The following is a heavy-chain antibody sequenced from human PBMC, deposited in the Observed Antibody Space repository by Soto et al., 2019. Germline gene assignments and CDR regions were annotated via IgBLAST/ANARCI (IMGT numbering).Heavy chain of an antibody. CDR1: GFTFSSYA. V-gene: IGHV3-23*01. CDR3: AKVQTSCYNLCYYYGMDV. J-gene: IGHJ6*02. Sequence: GGSLRLSCAASGFTFSSYAMSWVRQAPGKGLEWVSAISGSGGSTYYADSVKGRLTISRDNSKNTLYLQMNSLRAEDTAVYYCAKVQTSCYNLCYYYGMDVWGQGTTVTVSS. CDR2: ISGSGGST. D-gene: IGHD2-2*02.